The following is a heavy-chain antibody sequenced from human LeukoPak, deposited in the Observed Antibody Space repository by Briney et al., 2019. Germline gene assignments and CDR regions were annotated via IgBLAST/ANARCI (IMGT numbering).Heavy chain of an antibody. Sequence: PSETLSLTCVVSGGSFRNYYWSWIRQAPGKGLEWIGEMNDSGRTYYNTSLKSRFTISVDTSKKEFSLKLSSVTAADTAVYYCARAWGLSRAVVVATATHYLDSWGQGTLVTVSS. CDR2: MNDSGRT. V-gene: IGHV4-34*01. D-gene: IGHD2-15*01. CDR3: ARAWGLSRAVVVATATHYLDS. CDR1: GGSFRNYY. J-gene: IGHJ4*02.